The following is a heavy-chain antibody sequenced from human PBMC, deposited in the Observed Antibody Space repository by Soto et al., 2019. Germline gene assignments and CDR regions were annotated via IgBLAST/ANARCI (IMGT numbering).Heavy chain of an antibody. V-gene: IGHV4-59*12. CDR2: IYYSGST. Sequence: TSETLSLTCTVSGGSISGYYWSWIRQPPGKGLEWIGYIYYSGSTNYNPSLKSRVTISVDTSKNQFSLKLSSVTAADTAVYFCARGVLYWGQGTLVTVSS. J-gene: IGHJ4*02. CDR1: GGSISGYY. CDR3: ARGVLY. D-gene: IGHD1-1*01.